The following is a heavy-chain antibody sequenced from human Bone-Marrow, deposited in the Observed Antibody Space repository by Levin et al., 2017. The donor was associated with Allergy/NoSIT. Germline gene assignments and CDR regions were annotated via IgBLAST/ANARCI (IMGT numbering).Heavy chain of an antibody. J-gene: IGHJ3*02. CDR3: ARRPEGNGFDI. CDR2: ISYGGTNK. Sequence: AGGSLRLSCAASGFTLSKYGMHWVRQAPGKGLEWVAVISYGGTNKFYGDSVKGRFTISRDSSKNTMYLQMNSLRADDTAVYYCARRPEGNGFDIWGQGTPVTVSS. V-gene: IGHV3-30*03. CDR1: GFTLSKYG. D-gene: IGHD1-14*01.